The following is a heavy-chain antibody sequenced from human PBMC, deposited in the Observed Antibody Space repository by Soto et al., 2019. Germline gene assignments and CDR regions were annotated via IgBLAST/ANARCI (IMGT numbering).Heavy chain of an antibody. D-gene: IGHD3-9*01. CDR2: ISAYNGNT. CDR1: GYTFTSYG. J-gene: IGHJ6*02. Sequence: ASVKVSCKASGYTFTSYGISWVRQAPGQGLEWMGWISAYNGNTNYAQKLQGRVTMTTDTSTSTAYMELRSLRSDDTAVYYCARDWGIHFWYYDILTGPRDYYYYGIDVWGQGTTVTVSS. CDR3: ARDWGIHFWYYDILTGPRDYYYYGIDV. V-gene: IGHV1-18*01.